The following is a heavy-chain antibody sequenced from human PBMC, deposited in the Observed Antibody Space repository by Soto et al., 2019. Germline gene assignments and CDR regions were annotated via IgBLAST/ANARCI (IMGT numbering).Heavy chain of an antibody. CDR2: ISGSGGNT. J-gene: IGHJ3*01. Sequence: GGFLRLSCAASGFTFSSYAMSWVRQAPGKGLEWVSAISGSGGNTYADSVKGRFTISRDNSKNTLYLQMNSLRAEDTAVYFCAKDIQQWLVLDAFDVWGQGTMVTVSS. V-gene: IGHV3-23*01. CDR3: AKDIQQWLVLDAFDV. D-gene: IGHD6-19*01. CDR1: GFTFSSYA.